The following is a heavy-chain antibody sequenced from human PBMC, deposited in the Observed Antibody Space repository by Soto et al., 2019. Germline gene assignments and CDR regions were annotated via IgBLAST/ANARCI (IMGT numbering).Heavy chain of an antibody. CDR3: ASGPGERIPDDNYYYYYGMDV. V-gene: IGHV3-74*01. CDR1: GFTFSSYW. Sequence: GGSLRLSFAASGFTFSSYWMHWVRQAPGKGLVWVSRINSDGSSTSYGDSVKGRFTISRDNAKNTLYLKMNSLRAEDTAVYYCASGPGERIPDDNYYYYYGMDVWGQGTTVTVSS. D-gene: IGHD1-1*01. CDR2: INSDGSST. J-gene: IGHJ6*02.